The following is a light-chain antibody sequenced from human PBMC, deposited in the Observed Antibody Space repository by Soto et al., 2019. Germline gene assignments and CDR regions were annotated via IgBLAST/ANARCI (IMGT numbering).Light chain of an antibody. J-gene: IGKJ3*01. V-gene: IGKV1-5*01. Sequence: DIRMTQSPSTLSASVGDRVTITCRASQSVSSWLAWYQQKPGKAPKLLIYDASSLESGVPSRFSGSGSGTEFTLTISSLQPDDFATYYRPHYKSYFFTFGPGTKVEIK. CDR3: PHYKSYFFT. CDR2: DAS. CDR1: QSVSSW.